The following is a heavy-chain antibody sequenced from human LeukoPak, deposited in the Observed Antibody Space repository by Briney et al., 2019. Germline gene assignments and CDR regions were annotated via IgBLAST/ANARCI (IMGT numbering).Heavy chain of an antibody. CDR1: GFTFSSYG. Sequence: PVGSLRLSCAASGFTFSSYGMHWVRQAPGKGLEWVAVIWYDGSNKYYADSVKGRFTISRDNSKNTLYLQMNSLRAEDTAVYYCAKGTRGYSYGYHYWGQGTLVTVSS. CDR2: IWYDGSNK. V-gene: IGHV3-33*06. J-gene: IGHJ4*02. D-gene: IGHD5-18*01. CDR3: AKGTRGYSYGYHY.